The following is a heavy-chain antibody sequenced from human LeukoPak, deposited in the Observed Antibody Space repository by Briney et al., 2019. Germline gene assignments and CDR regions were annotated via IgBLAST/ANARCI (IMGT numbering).Heavy chain of an antibody. V-gene: IGHV1-69*13. CDR3: ARGSYDSSGYPQWYFDL. CDR1: GGTFSSYA. J-gene: IGHJ2*01. D-gene: IGHD3-22*01. Sequence: SVKVSCKASGGTFSSYAISWVRQAPGQGLEWMGGIIRIFGTANYAQKFQGRVTITADESTSTAYMELSSLRSEDTAVYYCARGSYDSSGYPQWYFDLWGRGTLVTVSS. CDR2: IIRIFGTA.